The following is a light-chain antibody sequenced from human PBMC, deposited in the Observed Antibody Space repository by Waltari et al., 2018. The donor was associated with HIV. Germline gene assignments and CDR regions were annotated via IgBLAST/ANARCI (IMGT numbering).Light chain of an antibody. Sequence: SYELTQPPSVSVSPGQTASIACSGDKLGDKYACWYQQRQGQSPVLVIYQDNKRPSGIPERVSGSNSGNTATLTISGTRAMDEADYYCQAWDSSTVVFGGGTKLTVL. CDR1: KLGDKY. J-gene: IGLJ3*02. V-gene: IGLV3-1*01. CDR2: QDN. CDR3: QAWDSSTVV.